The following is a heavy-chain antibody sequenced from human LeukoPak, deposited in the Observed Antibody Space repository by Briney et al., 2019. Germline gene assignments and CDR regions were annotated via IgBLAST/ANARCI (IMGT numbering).Heavy chain of an antibody. CDR3: ARLYGTFLEWSPYFDY. CDR2: ISYDGSNK. Sequence: PGGSLRLSCAASGFIFSSYGMHWGRQAPGKALEWVAVISYDGSNKYYADSVKGRFTISRHNSKNTLYLQMNSLRAEDTAVYYCARLYGTFLEWSPYFDYWGQGTLVTVSS. J-gene: IGHJ4*02. V-gene: IGHV3-30*03. D-gene: IGHD3-3*02. CDR1: GFIFSSYG.